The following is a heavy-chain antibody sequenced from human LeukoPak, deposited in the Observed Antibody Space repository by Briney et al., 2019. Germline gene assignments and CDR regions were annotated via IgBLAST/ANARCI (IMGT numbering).Heavy chain of an antibody. CDR3: AKDKNTYYYGSGSLFDV. V-gene: IGHV3-9*03. CDR1: GFTFDDYA. CDR2: ISWNSGSI. D-gene: IGHD3-10*01. Sequence: GGSLRLSCAASGFTFDDYAMHWVRQAPGKGLEGVSGISWNSGSIVYADSVKGRFTIYRDNAKNSLYLQMNSLRAEDMALYYCAKDKNTYYYGSGSLFDVWGKGTTVTVSS. J-gene: IGHJ6*04.